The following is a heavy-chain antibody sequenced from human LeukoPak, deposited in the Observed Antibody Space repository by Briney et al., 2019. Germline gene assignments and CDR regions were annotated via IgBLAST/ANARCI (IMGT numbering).Heavy chain of an antibody. D-gene: IGHD3-9*01. Sequence: GGSLRLSCAASGFTFSSYAVSWVRQAPGKGLEWVSAISGSGGSTYYADSVKGRFTISRDNSKNTLYLQMNSLRAEDTAVYYCAKGARPSYDILTGYRYYFDYWGQGTLVTVSS. V-gene: IGHV3-23*01. CDR2: ISGSGGST. CDR1: GFTFSSYA. J-gene: IGHJ4*02. CDR3: AKGARPSYDILTGYRYYFDY.